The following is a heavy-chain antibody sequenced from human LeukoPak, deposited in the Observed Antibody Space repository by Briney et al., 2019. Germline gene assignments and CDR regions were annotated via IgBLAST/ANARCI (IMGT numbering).Heavy chain of an antibody. CDR1: GFTFSSYA. J-gene: IGHJ4*02. V-gene: IGHV3-11*01. D-gene: IGHD1-1*01. CDR3: ARDKGTY. Sequence: PGGSLRLSCAASGFTFSSYAMSWIRQAPGKGLEWVSDISSSGTIYYADSVKGRFTISRDNAENSLYLQMHSLRAEDTAVYYCARDKGTYWGQGTLVTVSS. CDR2: ISSSGTI.